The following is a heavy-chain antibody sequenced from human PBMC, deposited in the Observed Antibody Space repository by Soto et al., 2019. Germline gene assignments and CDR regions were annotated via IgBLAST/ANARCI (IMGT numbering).Heavy chain of an antibody. J-gene: IGHJ4*02. V-gene: IGHV1-69*04. Sequence: QVQLVQSGAEVKKPGSSVKVSCKTSGDTFNSNAISWVRQAPGQGLEWMGRIVPILGVADYAQKFQGRVTLTADKATSTVYMELSRLRAEDTALYYCARAPDRPPALVYWGQGTLVTVSS. CDR1: GDTFNSNA. D-gene: IGHD5-18*01. CDR3: ARAPDRPPALVY. CDR2: IVPILGVA.